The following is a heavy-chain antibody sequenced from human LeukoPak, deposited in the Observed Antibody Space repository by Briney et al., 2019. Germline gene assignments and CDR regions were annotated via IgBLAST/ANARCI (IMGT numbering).Heavy chain of an antibody. CDR3: ARDRAAAGSLRRYYGMDV. CDR2: IWYDGSNK. Sequence: GGSLRLSCAASGFTFSSYGMHCVRQAPGKGLEGVAVIWYDGSNKYYADSVKGRFTISRDKSKNTLYLQMNSLRAEDTAVYYCARDRAAAGSLRRYYGMDVWGQGTTVTVSS. CDR1: GFTFSSYG. J-gene: IGHJ6*02. V-gene: IGHV3-33*01. D-gene: IGHD6-13*01.